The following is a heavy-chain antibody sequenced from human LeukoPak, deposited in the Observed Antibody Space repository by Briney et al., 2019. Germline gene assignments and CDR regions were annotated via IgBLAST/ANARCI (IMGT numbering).Heavy chain of an antibody. Sequence: SETLSLTCTVSGGSISSYYWSWIWQPPGKGLQWIGRIYTSGSTNYNPSLKSRVTMSVDTSKNQFSLKLTSVTAADTAVYYCARAYYDTSGYPGWYFDLWGRGTLVTVSS. CDR1: GGSISSYY. D-gene: IGHD3-22*01. V-gene: IGHV4-4*07. J-gene: IGHJ2*01. CDR2: IYTSGST. CDR3: ARAYYDTSGYPGWYFDL.